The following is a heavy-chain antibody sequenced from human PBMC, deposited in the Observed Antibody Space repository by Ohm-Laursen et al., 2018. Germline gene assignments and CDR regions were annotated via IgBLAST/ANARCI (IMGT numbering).Heavy chain of an antibody. CDR2: IYYSGST. J-gene: IGHJ4*02. CDR3: ARSGSSGWYAN. CDR1: GDSISSYY. V-gene: IGHV4-59*01. Sequence: GTLSLTWSVSGDSISSYYWSWVRQPPGKGLEWIGYIYYSGSTNSNPYLENRVTISVDTSKNQFSLKLSSMTAADTAVYYCARSGSSGWYANWGQGTLVTVSS. D-gene: IGHD6-19*01.